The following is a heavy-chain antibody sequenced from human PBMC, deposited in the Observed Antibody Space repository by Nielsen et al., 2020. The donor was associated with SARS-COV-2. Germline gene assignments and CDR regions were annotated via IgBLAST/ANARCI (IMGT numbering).Heavy chain of an antibody. D-gene: IGHD2-15*01. Sequence: GESLKISCAASGFTFSSYSMNWVRQAPGKGLEWVSSINKDSSYIYYAVSVRGRFTISRDNAKNSLYLQMDSLTADDTAVYYCVRSACSGNGCYLRYDWFDSWGQGTLVTVSS. CDR1: GFTFSSYS. V-gene: IGHV3-21*04. CDR2: INKDSSYI. CDR3: VRSACSGNGCYLRYDWFDS. J-gene: IGHJ5*01.